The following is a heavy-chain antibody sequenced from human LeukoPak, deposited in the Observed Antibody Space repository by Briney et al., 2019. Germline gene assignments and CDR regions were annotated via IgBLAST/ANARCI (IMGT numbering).Heavy chain of an antibody. CDR1: GFTFDDYG. J-gene: IGHJ4*02. Sequence: GGSLRLSCAASGFTFDDYGMSWVRQAPGKGLEWVSAISGSGGSTYYADSVKGRFTISRDNSKNTLYLQMNSLKTEDTAVYYCTTASYSSGWSYYFAYWGQGTLVTVSS. V-gene: IGHV3-23*01. D-gene: IGHD6-19*01. CDR2: ISGSGGST. CDR3: TTASYSSGWSYYFAY.